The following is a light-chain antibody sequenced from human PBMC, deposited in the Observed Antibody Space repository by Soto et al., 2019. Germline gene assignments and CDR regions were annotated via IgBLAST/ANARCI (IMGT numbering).Light chain of an antibody. CDR3: QQLKSYPIT. CDR2: AAS. CDR1: QGISSY. Sequence: IQLTQSPSFLSASVGDRVTITCRASQGISSYLAWYQQKPGEAPKLLIYAASTLQSGVPSRFSGSASGTEFTLTISSLQPEDFATYYCQQLKSYPITFGQGTRLEIK. J-gene: IGKJ5*01. V-gene: IGKV1-9*01.